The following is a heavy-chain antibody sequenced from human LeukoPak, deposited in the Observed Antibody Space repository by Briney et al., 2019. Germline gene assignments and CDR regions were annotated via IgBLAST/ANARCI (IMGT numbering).Heavy chain of an antibody. CDR1: GYTFTSYY. Sequence: ASVKVSFKSSGYTFTSYYMYWVRQAPGQGLEWMGIINPSGGSTSYAQKFQGRVTMTRDTSTSTVYMDLRSLRSDDTAVYYCARDPCITTSCHRPMSDAFGVWGQGTMVTVSS. J-gene: IGHJ3*01. CDR3: ARDPCITTSCHRPMSDAFGV. V-gene: IGHV1-46*01. D-gene: IGHD2-2*01. CDR2: INPSGGST.